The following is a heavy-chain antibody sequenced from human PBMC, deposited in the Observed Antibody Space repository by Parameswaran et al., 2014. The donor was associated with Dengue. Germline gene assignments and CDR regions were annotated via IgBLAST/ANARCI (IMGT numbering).Heavy chain of an antibody. V-gene: IGHV4-59*08. CDR1: AISSA. Sequence: AISSARWIRQPPGKGLEWIGYIYYSGSTNYNPSLKSRVTISVDTSKNQFSLKLSSVTAADTAVYYCARSLTVIGSWTLYYFDYWGQGTLVTVSS. J-gene: IGHJ4*02. CDR2: IYYSGST. CDR3: ARSLTVIGSWTLYYFDY. D-gene: IGHD6-13*01.